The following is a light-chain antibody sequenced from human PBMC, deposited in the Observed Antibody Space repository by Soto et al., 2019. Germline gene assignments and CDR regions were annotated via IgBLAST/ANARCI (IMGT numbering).Light chain of an antibody. J-gene: IGLJ3*02. V-gene: IGLV4-60*02. CDR2: LEGSGSY. CDR1: SGHSSYI. CDR3: ETWDSNTNWV. Sequence: QSALTQSSSASASLGSSVKLTCTLSSGHSSYIIAWHQQQPGKAPRYLMKLEGSGSYNKGSGVPDRFSGSSSGADRYLTISNLQFEDEADYYCETWDSNTNWVLGGGTK.